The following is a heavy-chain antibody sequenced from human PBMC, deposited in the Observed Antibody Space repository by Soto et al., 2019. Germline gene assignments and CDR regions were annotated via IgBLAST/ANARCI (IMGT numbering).Heavy chain of an antibody. CDR2: ISFSDNSI. V-gene: IGHV3-11*01. Sequence: PGGSLSLSCAASGFSFSDYYMSWIRQAPGKGLEWVSYISFSDNSIYYADSVKGRFTISRDNAKSSLYLQMNSLRAEDTAVYYCARDIEPPGLFFDYWGQGTLVTVSS. J-gene: IGHJ4*02. CDR1: GFSFSDYY. D-gene: IGHD6-13*01. CDR3: ARDIEPPGLFFDY.